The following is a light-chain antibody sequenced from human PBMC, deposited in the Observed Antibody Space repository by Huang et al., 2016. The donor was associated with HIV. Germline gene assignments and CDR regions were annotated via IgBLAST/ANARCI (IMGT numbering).Light chain of an antibody. CDR2: GAS. J-gene: IGKJ1*01. CDR1: QNVRSN. V-gene: IGKV3-15*01. CDR3: QQYNYRRT. Sequence: DIVMTQSPATLSVSPGERATLSCRASQNVRSNLAWYRQNPGQAPRLLIYGASTRATVIPARFSGGGSGTEFTLTISSLQSEDFVVYFCQQYNYRRTFGQGTKVEIK.